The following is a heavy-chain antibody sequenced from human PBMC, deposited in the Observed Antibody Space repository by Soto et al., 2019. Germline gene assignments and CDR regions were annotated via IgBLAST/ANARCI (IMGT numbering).Heavy chain of an antibody. V-gene: IGHV6-1*01. CDR3: ARGTGDPRGDGCNI. CDR2: TYYRSKWFN. Sequence: PSQTLSLTCAVSGDSVSSNSAAWNWIRQSPSRGLEWLGRTYYRSKWFNDYALSVVGRITINPDTSKNQFSLQLNSVTPEDTAMYYCARGTGDPRGDGCNIWGQGTMVTAS. D-gene: IGHD7-27*01. CDR1: GDSVSSNSAA. J-gene: IGHJ3*02.